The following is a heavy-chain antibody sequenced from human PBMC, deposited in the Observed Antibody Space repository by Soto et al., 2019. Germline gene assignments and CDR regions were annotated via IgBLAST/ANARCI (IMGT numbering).Heavy chain of an antibody. CDR1: GGSISSYY. J-gene: IGHJ5*02. CDR2: IYYSGST. D-gene: IGHD2-15*01. CDR3: ARGGYCSGGSCYHPLYNWFDP. Sequence: SETLSLTCTVSGGSISSYYWSWIRQPPGKGLEWIGYIYYSGSTNYNPSLKSRVTISVDTSKNQFSLKLSSVTAADTAVYYCARGGYCSGGSCYHPLYNWFDPWGQGTLVTVSS. V-gene: IGHV4-59*12.